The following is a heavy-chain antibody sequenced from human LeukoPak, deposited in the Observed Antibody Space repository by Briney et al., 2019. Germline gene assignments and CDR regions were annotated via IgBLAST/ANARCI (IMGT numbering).Heavy chain of an antibody. Sequence: GGSLRLSCAASGFTFDDYAMHWVRQAPGKGLEWVSGISWNSGSIGYADSVKGRLTISRDNAKNSLYLQMNSLRAEDMALYYCAKYRYYDSSGMFDYWGQGTLVTVSS. CDR3: AKYRYYDSSGMFDY. J-gene: IGHJ4*02. D-gene: IGHD3-22*01. CDR1: GFTFDDYA. V-gene: IGHV3-9*03. CDR2: ISWNSGSI.